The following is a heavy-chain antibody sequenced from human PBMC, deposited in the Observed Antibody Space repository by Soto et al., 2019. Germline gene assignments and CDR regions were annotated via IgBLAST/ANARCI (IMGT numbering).Heavy chain of an antibody. V-gene: IGHV4-39*01. CDR1: GGSISSSSCY. D-gene: IGHD3-22*01. CDR3: ARLIKKGSGWKGPDY. CDR2: IYYSGNT. Sequence: SETLSLTCTVSGGSISSSSCYWGWIRQPPGKGLEWIGSIYYSGNTYYNPSLKSRVTMSVDTSKNQFSLKLSSVTAADTAVYYCARLIKKGSGWKGPDYWGQGTLVTVSS. J-gene: IGHJ4*02.